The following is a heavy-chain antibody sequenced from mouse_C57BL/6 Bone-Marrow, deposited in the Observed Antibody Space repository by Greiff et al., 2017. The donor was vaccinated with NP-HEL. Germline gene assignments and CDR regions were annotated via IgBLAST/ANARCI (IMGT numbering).Heavy chain of an antibody. CDR3: GRVYYVFFDY. V-gene: IGHV1-66*01. Sequence: VKLMESGPELVKPGASVKISCKASGYSFTSYYIHWVKQRPGQGLEWIGWIYPGSGNTKYDEKFKGKATLTADTSSSTAYMQLSSLTSEDSAVYYCGRVYYVFFDYWGQGTTLTVSS. CDR1: GYSFTSYY. CDR2: IYPGSGNT. J-gene: IGHJ2*01. D-gene: IGHD1-1*01.